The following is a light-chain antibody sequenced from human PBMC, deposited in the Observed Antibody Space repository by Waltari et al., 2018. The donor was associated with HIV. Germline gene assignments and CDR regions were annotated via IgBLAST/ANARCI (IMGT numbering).Light chain of an antibody. CDR2: QDT. J-gene: IGLJ2*01. V-gene: IGLV3-1*01. Sequence: SYDLNQPPSVSVSPGQPATIPCSGANLGDQYACWYQRKQGQSPVLVMYQDTKRPSGSPERCSGSNSGNTASLTISGTQAMDEADYYCQAWDSSTCVCGGGTKLTVL. CDR1: NLGDQY. CDR3: QAWDSSTCV.